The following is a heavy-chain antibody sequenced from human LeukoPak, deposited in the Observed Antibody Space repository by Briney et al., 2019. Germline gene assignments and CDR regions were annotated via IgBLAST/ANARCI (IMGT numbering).Heavy chain of an antibody. V-gene: IGHV1-69*06. J-gene: IGHJ6*03. Sequence: GASVKVSCKASGGTFSSYAISWVRQAPGQGLEWMGGIIPIFGTANYAQKFQGRVTITADKSTSTAYMELSSLRSEDTAVYYCARANYDILTGLSHPHGGHYYYMDVWGKGTTVTISS. CDR2: IIPIFGTA. CDR3: ARANYDILTGLSHPHGGHYYYMDV. CDR1: GGTFSSYA. D-gene: IGHD3-9*01.